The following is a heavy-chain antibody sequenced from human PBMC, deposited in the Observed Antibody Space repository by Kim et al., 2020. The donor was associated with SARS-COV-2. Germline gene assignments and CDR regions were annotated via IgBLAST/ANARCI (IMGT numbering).Heavy chain of an antibody. Sequence: GESLKISCKGSGYSFTSYWISWVRQMPGKGLEWMGRIDPSDTYTNYSPSFQGHVTIPAAKSISTAYLQWSSLKASDTAMYYCARRRCSGGSCYFGDWFDPWGQGTLVTVSS. CDR3: ARRRCSGGSCYFGDWFDP. CDR2: IDPSDTYT. J-gene: IGHJ5*02. V-gene: IGHV5-10-1*01. D-gene: IGHD2-15*01. CDR1: GYSFTSYW.